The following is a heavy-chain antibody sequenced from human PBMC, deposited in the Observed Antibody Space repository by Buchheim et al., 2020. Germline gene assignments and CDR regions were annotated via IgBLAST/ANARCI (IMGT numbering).Heavy chain of an antibody. J-gene: IGHJ4*02. CDR3: ARGPPHYDILTGYYTGVLY. Sequence: QVQLQQWGAGLLKPSETLSLTCAVYGGSFSGYYWSWIRQPPGKGLEWIGEINHSGSTNYNPSLKSRVTISVDTSKNQFSLKLSSGAAADTAVYYCARGPPHYDILTGYYTGVLYWGQGTL. D-gene: IGHD3-9*01. CDR1: GGSFSGYY. CDR2: INHSGST. V-gene: IGHV4-34*01.